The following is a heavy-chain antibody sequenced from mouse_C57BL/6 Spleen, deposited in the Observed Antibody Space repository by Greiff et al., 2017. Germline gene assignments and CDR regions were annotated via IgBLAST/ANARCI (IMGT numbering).Heavy chain of an antibody. Sequence: EVMLVESGGGLVKPGGSLKLSCAASGFTFSDYGMHWVRQAPEKGLEWVAYISSGSSTIYYADTVKGRFTISRYNAKNTLFLQMTSLRSEDTAIYYCTRRGTAQLYFDYWGQGTTLTVSS. V-gene: IGHV5-17*01. CDR2: ISSGSSTI. D-gene: IGHD3-2*02. J-gene: IGHJ2*01. CDR3: TRRGTAQLYFDY. CDR1: GFTFSDYG.